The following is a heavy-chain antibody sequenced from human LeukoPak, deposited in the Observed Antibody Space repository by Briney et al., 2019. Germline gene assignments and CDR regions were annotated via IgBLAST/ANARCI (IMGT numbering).Heavy chain of an antibody. CDR1: GFGFSGSA. J-gene: IGHJ4*02. CDR3: SRLSPDGYNPFDFDY. Sequence: GGSLRLSCAASGFGFSGSATHWVRQASGKGLEWVGRIRSKANSFTTTYAASVKGRFTISRDDSKNTAYLQMNSLKTEDTAVYYCSRLSPDGYNPFDFDYWGQGTLVTVSS. V-gene: IGHV3-73*01. D-gene: IGHD5-24*01. CDR2: IRSKANSFTT.